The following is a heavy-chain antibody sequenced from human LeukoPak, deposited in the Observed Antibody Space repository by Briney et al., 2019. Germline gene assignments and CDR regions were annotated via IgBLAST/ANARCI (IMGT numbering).Heavy chain of an antibody. CDR2: IYSGGGT. V-gene: IGHV3-53*01. D-gene: IGHD3-10*01. J-gene: IGHJ3*02. Sequence: GGSLRLSCAASGFTVSSNYMSWVRQAPGKGLEWVSVIYSGGGTDYADYVKGRFTISRDNSKNTLYLQMNSLRAEDTAVYYCARDALAYYFGSGSFGTFDIWGQGTLVTVSS. CDR1: GFTVSSNY. CDR3: ARDALAYYFGSGSFGTFDI.